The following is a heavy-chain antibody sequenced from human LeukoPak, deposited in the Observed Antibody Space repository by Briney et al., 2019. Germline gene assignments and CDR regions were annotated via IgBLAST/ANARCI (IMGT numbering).Heavy chain of an antibody. J-gene: IGHJ4*02. CDR1: GYTFTGYY. CDR2: INPNSGDT. V-gene: IGHV1-2*02. CDR3: ASPLDSSGYIFDY. D-gene: IGHD3-22*01. Sequence: ASVKVSCKASGYTFTGYYMHWVRQAPGQGLEWMGWINPNSGDTKYAQKFQGRVTMTRDTSISTAYMELSRLRSDDTAVYYCASPLDSSGYIFDYWGQGTLVTVSS.